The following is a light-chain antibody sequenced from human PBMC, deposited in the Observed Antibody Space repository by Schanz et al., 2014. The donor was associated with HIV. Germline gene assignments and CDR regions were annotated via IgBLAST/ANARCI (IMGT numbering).Light chain of an antibody. CDR1: QSVSSSY. J-gene: IGKJ4*01. CDR2: DAS. CDR3: QQYTAWPLT. V-gene: IGKV3-15*01. Sequence: EIVLTQSPGTLSLSPGEGATLSCRASQSVSSSYLAWYQQKPGQAPRLLIYDASTRAAGIPATFSGTGSGTEFTLTISSAQPDDVAVYYCQQYTAWPLTFGGGTKVEIK.